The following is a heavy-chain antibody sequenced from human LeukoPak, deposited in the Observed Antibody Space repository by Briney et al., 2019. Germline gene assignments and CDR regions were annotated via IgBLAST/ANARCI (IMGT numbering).Heavy chain of an antibody. V-gene: IGHV3-43*02. J-gene: IGHJ6*02. CDR3: AKVPTVYYYYGMDV. Sequence: GGPQTLFCRLWSFTYDLYDVQWPRHAPGKGLEWVSLISGDGGSTYYADSVKGRFTISRDNSKNSLYLQMNSLRTEDTALYYCAKVPTVYYYYGMDVWGQGTTVTVSS. D-gene: IGHD4-11*01. CDR1: SFTYDLYD. CDR2: ISGDGGST.